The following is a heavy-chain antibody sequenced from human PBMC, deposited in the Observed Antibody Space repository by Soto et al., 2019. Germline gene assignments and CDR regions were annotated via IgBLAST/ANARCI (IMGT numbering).Heavy chain of an antibody. CDR3: ARDLWIAEWPPIFDY. J-gene: IGHJ4*02. D-gene: IGHD3-10*01. CDR2: ISAYNGKT. CDR1: GYPLTTIG. Sequence: QVQLVQPGVGVKNPGASVKVSCKASGYPLTTIGIAWVRQAPGKGLDWMGWISAYNGKTNYAQKLQGRVTMTTDTSTSTAYMELRSLRSDDTAVYYCARDLWIAEWPPIFDYWGQGTLVTVSS. V-gene: IGHV1-18*01.